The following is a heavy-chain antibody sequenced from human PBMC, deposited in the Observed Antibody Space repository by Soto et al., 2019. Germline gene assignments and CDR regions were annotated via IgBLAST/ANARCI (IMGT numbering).Heavy chain of an antibody. CDR1: GGTFSSYA. CDR3: ARGPWLVPRNYSFDY. J-gene: IGHJ4*02. D-gene: IGHD6-19*01. V-gene: IGHV1-69*13. CDR2: IIPIFGTA. Sequence: SVKVSCKASGGTFSSYAISWVRQAPGQGLEWMGGIIPIFGTANYAQKFQGRVTITADESTSTAYMELSSLRSEDTAVYYCARGPWLVPRNYSFDYWGQGTLVPVSS.